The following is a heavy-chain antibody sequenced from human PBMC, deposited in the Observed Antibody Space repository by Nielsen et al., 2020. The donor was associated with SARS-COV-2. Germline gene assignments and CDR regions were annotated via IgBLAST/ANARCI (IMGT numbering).Heavy chain of an antibody. J-gene: IGHJ4*02. D-gene: IGHD4-17*01. CDR1: GFTFDDYA. Sequence: LKISCAASGFTFDDYAMHWVRQAPGKGLEWVSGISWNSGSIGYADSVKGRFTISRDNAKNSLYLQMNSLRAEDTALYYCAKSGHDYGDYSTFDYWGQGTLVTVSS. CDR3: AKSGHDYGDYSTFDY. CDR2: ISWNSGSI. V-gene: IGHV3-9*01.